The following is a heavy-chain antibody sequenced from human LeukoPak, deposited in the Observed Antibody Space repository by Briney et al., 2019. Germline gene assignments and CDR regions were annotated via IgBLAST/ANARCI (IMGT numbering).Heavy chain of an antibody. CDR2: IRYDGSNK. D-gene: IGHD2-15*01. V-gene: IGHV3-30*02. CDR1: GFTFSSYG. Sequence: GGSLRLSCAASGFTFSSYGMHWVRQAPGKGLEWVAFIRYDGSNKYYADSVKGRFTISRDNSKNTLYLQMNSLRAEDTAVYYCARGWWPPADAFDIWGQGTMVTVSS. J-gene: IGHJ3*02. CDR3: ARGWWPPADAFDI.